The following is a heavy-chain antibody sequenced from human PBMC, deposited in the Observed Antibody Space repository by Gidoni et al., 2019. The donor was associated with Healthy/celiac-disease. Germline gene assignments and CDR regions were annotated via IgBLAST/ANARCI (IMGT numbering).Heavy chain of an antibody. CDR3: AKELRYFDWLFYGMDV. CDR1: GCPFSSDG. J-gene: IGHJ6*02. D-gene: IGHD3-9*01. CDR2: IAYDGSNK. Sequence: QVPLAESGGGVVPPGRSLRLSCAASGCPFSSDGMSWVRQAPGKGLMWVAVIAYDGSNKYYANSVESRFTISRDNSKNTLYLQMNGLRAEDTAVYYCAKELRYFDWLFYGMDVWGQGTTVTVSS. V-gene: IGHV3-30*18.